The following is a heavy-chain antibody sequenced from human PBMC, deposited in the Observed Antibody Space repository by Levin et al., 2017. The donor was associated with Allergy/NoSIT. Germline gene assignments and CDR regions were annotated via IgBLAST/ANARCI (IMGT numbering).Heavy chain of an antibody. D-gene: IGHD3-22*01. Sequence: GGSLRLSCAASGFTFSSHWMYWVRQAPGKGLVWVSRMNGDGSSTDYADSVKGRFTISRDNAKNTLYLQMNSLRAGDTAVYYCVRDSSASYWGQGTLVTVSS. CDR3: VRDSSASY. J-gene: IGHJ4*02. V-gene: IGHV3-74*01. CDR2: MNGDGSST. CDR1: GFTFSSHW.